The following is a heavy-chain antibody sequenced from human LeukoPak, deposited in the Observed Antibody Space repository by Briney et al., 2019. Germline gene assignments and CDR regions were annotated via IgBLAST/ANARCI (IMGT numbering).Heavy chain of an antibody. CDR2: TRNKSNSDTT. Sequence: PGGSLRLSYPPSGFTFSRDAMSCVRQAPGKGLEWVGRTRNKSNSDTTLYAASVKGRFTISRDDSKNSLYIQMNSLKNEDTAVYYCTRVNCGSGGATDYWGQGTLVTVSS. D-gene: IGHD3-16*01. J-gene: IGHJ4*02. CDR1: GFTFSRDA. CDR3: TRVNCGSGGATDY. V-gene: IGHV3-72*01.